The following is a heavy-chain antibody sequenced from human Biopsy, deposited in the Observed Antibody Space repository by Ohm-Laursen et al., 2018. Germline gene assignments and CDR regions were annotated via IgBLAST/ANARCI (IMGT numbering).Heavy chain of an antibody. CDR3: ATKLTGYFHH. CDR2: NIPILGTG. V-gene: IGHV1-69*06. CDR1: GRTFSNYG. D-gene: IGHD3-9*01. J-gene: IGHJ1*01. Sequence: SVKVSCKAPGRTFSNYGVNWARQAPGQGLEWLGGNIPILGTGNYAQKFQDRVTVAADTSTSTATMEIRSLRSDDTAVYYCATKLTGYFHHWGQGTLVIVSS.